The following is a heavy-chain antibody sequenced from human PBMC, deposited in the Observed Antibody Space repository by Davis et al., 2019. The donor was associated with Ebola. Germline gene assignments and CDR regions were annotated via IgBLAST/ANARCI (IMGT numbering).Heavy chain of an antibody. CDR1: GFTFSSYA. Sequence: GESLKISCAASGFTFSSYAMSWVRQAPGKGLEWVSAISGSGGSTYCADSVKGRFTISRDNSKNTLYLQMNSLRAEDTAVYYCAKVLQATNILGTTYYYYALDVWGQGTTVTVSS. V-gene: IGHV3-23*01. CDR2: ISGSGGST. J-gene: IGHJ6*02. D-gene: IGHD2-21*01. CDR3: AKVLQATNILGTTYYYYALDV.